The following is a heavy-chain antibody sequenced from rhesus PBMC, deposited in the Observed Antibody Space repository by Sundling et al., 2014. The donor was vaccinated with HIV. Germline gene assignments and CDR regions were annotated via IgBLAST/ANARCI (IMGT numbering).Heavy chain of an antibody. CDR1: GGSISDAYG. CDR2: IFSNSDNT. CDR3: ARRWRGLNYFDF. J-gene: IGHJ4*01. Sequence: QVQLQESGPGLLKPSETLSLTCAVSGGSISDAYGWGWIRQPPGKGLEWIGTIFSNSDNTYYNPSLKSRVTISTDTSKNQFSLRLTSVTAADTAVYYCARRWRGLNYFDFWGQGVLLTVSS. V-gene: IGHV4-127*01.